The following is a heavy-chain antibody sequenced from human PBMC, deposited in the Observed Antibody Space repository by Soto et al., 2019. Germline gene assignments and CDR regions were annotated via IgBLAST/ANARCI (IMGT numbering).Heavy chain of an antibody. D-gene: IGHD3-10*01. Sequence: EVQLVESGGTLVQPGGSLRLSCSASGFNFNNYALHWVRQAPGKGPEYVSAISSNGGNTYYADSVKGRFTISRDNSKDTLFLQMSSLRVEDTAVYYCVPLSYSGRTGWTVWGQGTTVTVSS. CDR1: GFNFNNYA. J-gene: IGHJ6*02. CDR2: ISSNGGNT. CDR3: VPLSYSGRTGWTV. V-gene: IGHV3-64D*06.